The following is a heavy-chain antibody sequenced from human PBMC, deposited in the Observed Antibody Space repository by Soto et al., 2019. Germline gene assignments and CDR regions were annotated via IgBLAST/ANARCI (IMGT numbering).Heavy chain of an antibody. CDR3: ARTMRSYDFWSGYPPPYYYYGMDV. CDR2: IIPIFGTA. Sequence: GAAVKVSCTACGGTFSRYAISWVRQAPGQGLEWMGGIIPIFGTANYAQKFQGRVTITADKSTSTAYMELSSLRSEDTAVYYCARTMRSYDFWSGYPPPYYYYGMDVWGQGTTVTVSS. D-gene: IGHD3-3*01. V-gene: IGHV1-69*06. CDR1: GGTFSRYA. J-gene: IGHJ6*02.